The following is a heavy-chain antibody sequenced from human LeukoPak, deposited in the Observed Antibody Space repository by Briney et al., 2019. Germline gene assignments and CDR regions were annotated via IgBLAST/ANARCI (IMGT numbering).Heavy chain of an antibody. CDR1: GGSFSGYY. CDR2: IYYNGSP. CDR3: SRHPDS. Sequence: SETLSLTCAVYGGSFSGYYWSWIRQPPGKGLEWIGNIYYNGSPSYNPSLKSRVTISMDTSKNQFSLKLSSVTAADTAVYYCSRHPDSWGQGTLVTISS. J-gene: IGHJ4*02. V-gene: IGHV4-34*01.